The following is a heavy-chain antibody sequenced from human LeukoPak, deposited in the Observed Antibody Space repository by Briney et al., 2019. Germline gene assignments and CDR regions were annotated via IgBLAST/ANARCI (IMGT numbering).Heavy chain of an antibody. CDR2: INHSGST. D-gene: IGHD2-2*01. J-gene: IGHJ6*03. CDR3: ARRTRQKANCSSTRCTRERVYFSDYYYMDV. Sequence: SETLSLTCAVYGGSFSVYYWSWIRQPPGKGLEWIGEINHSGSTNYNPSLKSRVTISVDTSKTQFALKLSSVTAADTAVYYCARRTRQKANCSSTRCTRERVYFSDYYYMDVWGKGTTVTISS. V-gene: IGHV4-34*01. CDR1: GGSFSVYY.